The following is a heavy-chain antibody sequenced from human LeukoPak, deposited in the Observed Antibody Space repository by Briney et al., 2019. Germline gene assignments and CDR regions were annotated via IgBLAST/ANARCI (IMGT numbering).Heavy chain of an antibody. CDR2: YNNSGSTI. D-gene: IGHD3-3*01. CDR1: ILPFSDYY. J-gene: IGHJ6*04. Sequence: GVPLSLFCRASILPFSDYYMRWPPEAPGRGREWVSYYNNSGSTIYYVDSVKGRFTIARDNAMNSLYLQMNSLRAEDTAVYCCAGTIFGVDITPLDVWGKGTRVTVSS. V-gene: IGHV3-11*04. CDR3: AGTIFGVDITPLDV.